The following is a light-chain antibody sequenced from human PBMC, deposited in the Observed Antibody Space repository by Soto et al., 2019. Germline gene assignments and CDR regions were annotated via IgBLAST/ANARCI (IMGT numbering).Light chain of an antibody. J-gene: IGLJ1*01. CDR3: CSYAGSSTQSYV. Sequence: QSVLTQPASVSGSPGQSITISCTGSNSDVGSYNLVSWYQQHPGKAPKVIIYEVSERPSGVSDRFSGSKSGNTASLMISGRQAEDEADYYCCSYAGSSTQSYVFGSGTKVTVL. V-gene: IGLV2-23*02. CDR2: EVS. CDR1: NSDVGSYNL.